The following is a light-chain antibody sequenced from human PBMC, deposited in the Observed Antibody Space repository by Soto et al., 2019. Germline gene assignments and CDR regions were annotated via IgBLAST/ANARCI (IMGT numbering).Light chain of an antibody. CDR2: GAS. CDR1: QSFHTNY. V-gene: IGKV3-20*01. Sequence: EIVLTQSPGTLSLSPGERDTLSCRASQSFHTNYLAWYQQRPGQAPRLLIYGASNRASGIPERFSGSGSGTDFTLTINILEPEDSAVYYCQHYDSSPGFTFGGGTKVEIK. J-gene: IGKJ4*01. CDR3: QHYDSSPGFT.